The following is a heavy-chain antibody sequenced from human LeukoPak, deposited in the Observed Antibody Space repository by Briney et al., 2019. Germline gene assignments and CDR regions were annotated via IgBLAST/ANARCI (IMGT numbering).Heavy chain of an antibody. V-gene: IGHV4-38-2*02. Sequence: SETLSLTCAVSGYSISSGYQWAWVRQPPGNTLAWIGSIYHSGSAHYNPSLKSRVTISVDRSNNQFSLRLSSVTAADTAVYYCARDPRWLTPDCTSTSCYENYFDPWGQGTLVTVSS. CDR2: IYHSGSA. D-gene: IGHD2-2*01. J-gene: IGHJ5*02. CDR3: ARDPRWLTPDCTSTSCYENYFDP. CDR1: GYSISSGYQ.